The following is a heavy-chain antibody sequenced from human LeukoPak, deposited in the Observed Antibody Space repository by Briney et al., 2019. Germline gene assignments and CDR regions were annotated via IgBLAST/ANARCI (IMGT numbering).Heavy chain of an antibody. Sequence: GGSLRLSCAASGFTFSTYAMSWVRQTPGKGLEWVSAISGSGSTYYADSVKGRFTISRDNPKNTLYLQMNSLRAEDTAVYYCARYSSSSLLCDYWGQGTLVTVSS. CDR1: GFTFSTYA. J-gene: IGHJ4*02. CDR3: ARYSSSSLLCDY. V-gene: IGHV3-23*01. CDR2: ISGSGST. D-gene: IGHD6-6*01.